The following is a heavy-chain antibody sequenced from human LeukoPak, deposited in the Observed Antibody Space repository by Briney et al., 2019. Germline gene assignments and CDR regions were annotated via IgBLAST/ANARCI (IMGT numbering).Heavy chain of an antibody. J-gene: IGHJ4*02. CDR3: ARSTPTAHFDY. Sequence: SETLSLTCAVYGGSFSGYYWGWIRQPPGKGLEWIGEINHSGSTNYNPSLKSRVTISVDTSKNQFSLKLSSVTAADTAVYYCARSTPTAHFDYWGQGTLVTVSS. D-gene: IGHD2-21*02. V-gene: IGHV4-34*01. CDR1: GGSFSGYY. CDR2: INHSGST.